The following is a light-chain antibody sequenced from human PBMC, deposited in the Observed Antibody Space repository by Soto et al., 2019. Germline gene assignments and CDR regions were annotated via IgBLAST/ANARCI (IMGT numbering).Light chain of an antibody. V-gene: IGKV3-20*01. CDR2: DAS. CDR1: QSISSY. J-gene: IGKJ1*01. Sequence: EIVMTQSPATLSVSPGERATLSCRASQSISSYLAWSQQKPGQAPRLLIYDASTRATGIPDRFSGSGSGTDFPLTISRLEPEDFAVYYCQQYGSSGTFGQGTTGDIK. CDR3: QQYGSSGT.